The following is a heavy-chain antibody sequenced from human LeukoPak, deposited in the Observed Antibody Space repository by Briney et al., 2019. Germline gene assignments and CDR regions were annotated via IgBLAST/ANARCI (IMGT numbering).Heavy chain of an antibody. CDR1: GYTFTSYG. Sequence: ASVKVSCKASGYTFTSYGIRWVRQATGQGLEWMGWISAYNGNTNYAQKLQGRVTMTTDTSTSTAYMELRSLRSDDTAVYYCARDRTIFGVVIIDTGFDYWGQGTLVTVSS. CDR3: ARDRTIFGVVIIDTGFDY. J-gene: IGHJ4*02. V-gene: IGHV1-18*01. D-gene: IGHD3-3*01. CDR2: ISAYNGNT.